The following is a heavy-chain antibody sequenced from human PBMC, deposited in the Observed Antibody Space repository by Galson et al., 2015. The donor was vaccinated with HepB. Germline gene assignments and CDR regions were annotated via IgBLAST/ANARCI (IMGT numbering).Heavy chain of an antibody. J-gene: IGHJ4*02. CDR3: AKDKSIVSVAGTYFDY. V-gene: IGHV3-9*01. CDR1: GFTFDDYA. D-gene: IGHD6-19*01. CDR2: ISWNSSSI. Sequence: SLRLSCAASGFTFDDYAMHWVRQAPGKGLEWVSGISWNSSSIGYADSVKGRFTISRDNAKNSLYLQMNSLRAEDTALYYCAKDKSIVSVAGTYFDYWGQGTLVTVSS.